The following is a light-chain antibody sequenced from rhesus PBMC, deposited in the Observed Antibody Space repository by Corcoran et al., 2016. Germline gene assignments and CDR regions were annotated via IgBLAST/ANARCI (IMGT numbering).Light chain of an antibody. CDR2: GAS. J-gene: IGKJ3*01. CDR3: YQHSSGFT. Sequence: QVILTQSPATLSLSPGERATLSCRASQSVSSYLAWYQQKPGQAPRPLIYGASSRATGFPYRSSCSGSGTDFTLTISSLEPEDVGVYHCYQHSSGFTFGPGTKLDIK. V-gene: IGKV3-10*01. CDR1: QSVSSY.